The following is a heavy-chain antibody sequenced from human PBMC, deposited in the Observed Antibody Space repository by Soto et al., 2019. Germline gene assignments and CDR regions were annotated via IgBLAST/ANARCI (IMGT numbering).Heavy chain of an antibody. CDR2: IHHSGKT. CDR1: CYSISSGPY. CDR3: ARTTAIVYTIIPDDFEY. V-gene: IGHV4-38-2*01. D-gene: IGHD5-18*01. J-gene: IGHJ4*02. Sequence: PSETLSRTCDVSCYSISSGPYWGWIRHPPWKGLEWIGSIHHSGKTYYNPSLQSRVTISLDTSKNKFSLRLTSVAAADTAVYYCARTTAIVYTIIPDDFEYSAQGTLLTVSS.